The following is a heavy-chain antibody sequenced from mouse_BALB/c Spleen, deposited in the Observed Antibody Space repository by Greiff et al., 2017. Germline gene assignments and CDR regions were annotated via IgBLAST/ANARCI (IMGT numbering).Heavy chain of an antibody. CDR3: ARSGGYDPFAY. Sequence: EVQLQQSGPELVKPGASVKISCKASGYSFTGYYMHWVKQSHVKSLEWIGRINPYNGATSYNQNFKDKASLTVDKSSSTAYMELHSLTSEDSAVYYCARSGGYDPFAYWGQGTLVTVSA. J-gene: IGHJ3*01. CDR1: GYSFTGYY. V-gene: IGHV1-31*01. CDR2: INPYNGAT. D-gene: IGHD2-2*01.